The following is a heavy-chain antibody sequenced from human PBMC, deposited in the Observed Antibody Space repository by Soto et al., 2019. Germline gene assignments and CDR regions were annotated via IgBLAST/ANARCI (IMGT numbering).Heavy chain of an antibody. Sequence: QVQLQESGPGLVKPSQTLSLTCTVSGGSISSGGYYWSWIRQHPGKGLEWIGYIYYSGSTYYNPSLKSRVTISVDTSKNQFSLKLSSVTAADTAVYYCARDLIGGCSGGSCQTNSPNWGQGTLVTVSS. CDR3: ARDLIGGCSGGSCQTNSPN. D-gene: IGHD2-15*01. CDR2: IYYSGST. J-gene: IGHJ4*02. V-gene: IGHV4-31*03. CDR1: GGSISSGGYY.